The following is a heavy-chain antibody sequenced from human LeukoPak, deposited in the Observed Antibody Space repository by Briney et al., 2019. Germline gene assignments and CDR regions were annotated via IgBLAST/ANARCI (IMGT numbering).Heavy chain of an antibody. CDR1: GFTVNSYY. V-gene: IGHV3-66*01. CDR3: AKERNLEIAVAGTIFDY. D-gene: IGHD6-19*01. Sequence: GGSLRLSCAASGFTVNSYYMGWVRQAPGKGLEWVSVIYSGGDTYHADSVKGRFIISRDNSKNMIYLEMSSLKAEDTAVYYCAKERNLEIAVAGTIFDYWGQGTLVTVSS. J-gene: IGHJ4*02. CDR2: IYSGGDT.